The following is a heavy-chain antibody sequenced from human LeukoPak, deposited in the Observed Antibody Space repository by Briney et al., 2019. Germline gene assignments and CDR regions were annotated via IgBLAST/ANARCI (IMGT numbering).Heavy chain of an antibody. D-gene: IGHD6-19*01. CDR2: ISSSSSTI. V-gene: IGHV3-48*01. CDR1: GFTFSSYS. CDR3: AKVTGIAVAVPRVDY. J-gene: IGHJ4*02. Sequence: GGSLRLSCAASGFTFSSYSMNWVRQAPGKGLEWVSYISSSSSTIYYADSVKGRFTISRDNSKNTLYLQMNSLRAEDTAVCYCAKVTGIAVAVPRVDYWGQGTLVTVSS.